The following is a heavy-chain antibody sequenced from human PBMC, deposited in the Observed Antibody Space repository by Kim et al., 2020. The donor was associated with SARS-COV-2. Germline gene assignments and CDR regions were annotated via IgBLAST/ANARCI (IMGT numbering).Heavy chain of an antibody. Sequence: SEKYYVDSVKGRFTSSRENAKNSLYLQMNSLRAEDTAVYNCGRGNGWFFDYWGQGTLVTVSS. CDR2: SEK. D-gene: IGHD6-19*01. V-gene: IGHV3-7*01. CDR3: GRGNGWFFDY. J-gene: IGHJ4*02.